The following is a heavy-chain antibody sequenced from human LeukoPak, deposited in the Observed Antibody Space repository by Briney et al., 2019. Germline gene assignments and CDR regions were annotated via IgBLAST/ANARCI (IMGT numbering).Heavy chain of an antibody. CDR1: AFIFSGHW. CDR3: ARGRIVVVPAATYYYYGMDV. J-gene: IGHJ6*02. Sequence: GSLRLSCEGSAFIFSGHWMNWVRQPPGKGLEWIGSIYYSGSTNYNPSLKSRVTISVDTSKNQFSLKLSSVTAADTAVYYCARGRIVVVPAATYYYYGMDVWGQGTTVTVSS. D-gene: IGHD2-2*01. CDR2: IYYSGST. V-gene: IGHV4-4*02.